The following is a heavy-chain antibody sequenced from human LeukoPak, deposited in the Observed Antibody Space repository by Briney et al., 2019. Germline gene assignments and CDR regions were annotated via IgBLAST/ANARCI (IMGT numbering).Heavy chain of an antibody. CDR3: ARGRIAMVRGVSAFDY. J-gene: IGHJ4*02. D-gene: IGHD3-10*01. CDR1: GYTFTCYY. V-gene: IGHV1-2*04. CDR2: INPNSGGT. Sequence: ASVKVSCKASGYTFTCYYMHWVRQAPGQGLEWMGWINPNSGGTNYAQKFQGWVTMTRDTSISTAYMELSRLRSDDTAVYYCARGRIAMVRGVSAFDYWGQGTLVTVSS.